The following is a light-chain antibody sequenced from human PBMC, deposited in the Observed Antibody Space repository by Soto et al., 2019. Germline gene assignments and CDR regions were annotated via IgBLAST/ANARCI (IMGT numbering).Light chain of an antibody. CDR1: QSVRSY. V-gene: IGKV1-39*01. CDR3: QQSYSTPLT. CDR2: AAS. Sequence: DIQMTQSPSSLSASVGDTTTITCRASQSVRSYLNWYQQKPGKAPKLLIYAASSLQSGVPSRFSGSGSGTDFTLTISSLQPEDFATYYCQQSYSTPLTFGGGTKVDIK. J-gene: IGKJ4*01.